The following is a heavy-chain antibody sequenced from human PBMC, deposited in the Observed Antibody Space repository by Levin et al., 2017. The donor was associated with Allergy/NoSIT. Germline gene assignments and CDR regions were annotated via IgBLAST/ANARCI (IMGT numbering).Heavy chain of an antibody. CDR1: GFTFSRYW. CDR3: ARDGVAAAVKCFDC. Sequence: PGGSLRLSCAASGFTFSRYWMSWVRQAPGKGLEWVANIKEDESVKQYVGSVRGRFTISRDNTKNSLYLQMNSLRAEDTAVYYCARDGVAAAVKCFDCWGQGTLVTVSS. V-gene: IGHV3-7*01. CDR2: IKEDESVK. D-gene: IGHD6-25*01. J-gene: IGHJ4*02.